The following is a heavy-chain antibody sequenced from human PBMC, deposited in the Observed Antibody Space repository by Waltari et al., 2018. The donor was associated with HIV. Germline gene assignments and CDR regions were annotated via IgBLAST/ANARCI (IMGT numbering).Heavy chain of an antibody. CDR3: AKDHRELRYYYYGMDV. D-gene: IGHD1-7*01. J-gene: IGHJ6*02. CDR1: GFTFSSYA. Sequence: EVQLLESGGGLVQPGGSLRLSCAASGFTFSSYAMSWVRQAPGKGLAWVSAISGSGGSTYYADSVKGRFTISRDNSKNTLYLQMNSLRAEDTAVYYCAKDHRELRYYYYGMDVWGQGTTVTVSS. CDR2: ISGSGGST. V-gene: IGHV3-23*01.